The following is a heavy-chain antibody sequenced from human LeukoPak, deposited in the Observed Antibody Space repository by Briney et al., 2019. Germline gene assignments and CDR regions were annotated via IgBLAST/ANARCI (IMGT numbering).Heavy chain of an antibody. Sequence: GASVRVSCTASGYTFTAYYMHWVRQAPGQGLEWMGWINPNTGGTNYAQKFQGRVTMTRDTSITTAYTELSRLRFDDTAVYYCARDPHVVLVGTGNWFDPWGQGTLVTVSS. CDR3: ARDPHVVLVGTGNWFDP. D-gene: IGHD2/OR15-2a*01. V-gene: IGHV1-2*02. CDR1: GYTFTAYY. CDR2: INPNTGGT. J-gene: IGHJ5*02.